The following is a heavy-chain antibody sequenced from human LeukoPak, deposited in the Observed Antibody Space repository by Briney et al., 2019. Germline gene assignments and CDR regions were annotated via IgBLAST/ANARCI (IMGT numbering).Heavy chain of an antibody. CDR1: GFTFDDYA. CDR3: AKGNNYGQSNPHDY. J-gene: IGHJ4*02. D-gene: IGHD4-17*01. V-gene: IGHV3-9*01. CDR2: ISWNSGTM. Sequence: PGGSLRLSCAASGFTFDDYAMHWVRQAPGKGLEWVSGISWNSGTMGYADSVKGRFTISRDNAKNSLYLQMNSLRAEDTALHYCAKGNNYGQSNPHDYWGQGTLVTVSS.